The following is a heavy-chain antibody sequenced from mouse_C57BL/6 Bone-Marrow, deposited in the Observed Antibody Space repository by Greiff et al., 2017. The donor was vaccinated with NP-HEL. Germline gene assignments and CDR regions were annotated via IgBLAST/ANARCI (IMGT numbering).Heavy chain of an antibody. CDR3: ARERYYGSSPLAY. J-gene: IGHJ3*01. CDR1: GYSFTGYF. Sequence: VQLQQSGPELVKPGDSVKISCKASGYSFTGYFMNWVMQSHGKSLEWIGRINPYNGDTFYNQKFKGKATLTVDKSSSTAHMELRSLTSEDSAVYYCARERYYGSSPLAYWGQGTLVTVSA. CDR2: INPYNGDT. D-gene: IGHD1-1*01. V-gene: IGHV1-20*01.